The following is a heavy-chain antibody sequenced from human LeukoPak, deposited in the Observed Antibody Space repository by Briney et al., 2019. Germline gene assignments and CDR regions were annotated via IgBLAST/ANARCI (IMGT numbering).Heavy chain of an antibody. CDR1: GFTVSSNY. V-gene: IGHV3-53*01. CDR3: ARVLRYQLPPDF. CDR2: IYNGDDT. D-gene: IGHD2-2*01. Sequence: PGGSLRLSCAASGFTVSSNYMSWVRPASGKGLHWVSVIYNGDDTYYADSVKGRFTISRDSSKNTLYLQMNSLRVEDTAVYYCARVLRYQLPPDFWGQGTLVTVSS. J-gene: IGHJ4*02.